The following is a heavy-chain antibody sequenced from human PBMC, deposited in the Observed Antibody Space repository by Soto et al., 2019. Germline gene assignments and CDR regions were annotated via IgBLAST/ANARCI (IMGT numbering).Heavy chain of an antibody. CDR1: GYTFTSYW. CDR2: VFPGDSET. D-gene: IGHD3-22*01. V-gene: IGHV5-51*01. CDR3: ASSRFCSGSSCYGHPADY. Sequence: PGESLKISCKASGYTFTSYWIGWVRQMPGRGLEWMGIVFPGDSETRYSPSFQGQVTISVDKSINTAYLQWRSLKASDSALYFCASSRFCSGSSCYGHPADYWGQGTVVTVSS. J-gene: IGHJ4*02.